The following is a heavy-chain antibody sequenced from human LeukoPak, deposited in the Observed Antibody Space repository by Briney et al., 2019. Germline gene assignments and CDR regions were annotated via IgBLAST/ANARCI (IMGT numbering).Heavy chain of an antibody. CDR3: AKDQLRFLEWSHMDV. V-gene: IGHV3-30*18. CDR1: GFTFSSYG. Sequence: PGGSLRLSCAASGFTFSSYGMHWVRQAPGKGLEWVAVISYDGSNKYYADSVKGRFTISRDNSKNTLYLQMNSLRAEDTAVYYCAKDQLRFLEWSHMDVWGKGTTVTVSS. D-gene: IGHD3-3*01. CDR2: ISYDGSNK. J-gene: IGHJ6*03.